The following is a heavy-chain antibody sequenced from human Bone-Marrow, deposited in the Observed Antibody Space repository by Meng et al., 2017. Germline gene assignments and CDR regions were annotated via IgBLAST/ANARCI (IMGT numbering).Heavy chain of an antibody. J-gene: IGHJ3*02. CDR2: IGAKPKSDAA. D-gene: IGHD6-19*01. CDR1: GVSFSDSA. Sequence: GESLKISCAVSGVSFSDSAIHWVRQASGKGLEWVGRIGAKPKSDAAADAASVRGRFTISRDDSKITAYLQMNSLKTEDTAVYVCTIYTSVHIWGQGTMVTVSS. V-gene: IGHV3-73*01. CDR3: TIYTSVHI.